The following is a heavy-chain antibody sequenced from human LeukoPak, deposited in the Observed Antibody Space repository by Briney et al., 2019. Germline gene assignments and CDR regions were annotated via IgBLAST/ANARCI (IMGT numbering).Heavy chain of an antibody. D-gene: IGHD2-21*02. CDR3: ASVNIVVVTPDAFDI. CDR1: GGSISSSSYY. Sequence: PSETLSLTCTVSGGSISSSSYYWGWIRQPPGKGLEWIESIYYSGSTYYNPSLKSRVTISVDTSKNQFSLKLSSVTAADTAVYYCASVNIVVVTPDAFDIWGQGTMVTVSS. CDR2: IYYSGST. J-gene: IGHJ3*02. V-gene: IGHV4-39*01.